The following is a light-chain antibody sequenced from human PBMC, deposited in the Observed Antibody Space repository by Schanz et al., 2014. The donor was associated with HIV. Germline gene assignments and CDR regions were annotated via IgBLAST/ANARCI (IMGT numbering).Light chain of an antibody. CDR2: ATS. J-gene: IGKJ5*01. Sequence: EIVLTQSPGSLSLSPGGRATLSCGASQRLSSAYLAWYQQKLGQPPRLVIYATSTRAAGIPDRFSGTGSGTDFTLTISRLEPEDFAVYYCQQYNDWPPITFGQGTRLEIK. CDR3: QQYNDWPPIT. CDR1: QRLSSAY. V-gene: IGKV3-20*01.